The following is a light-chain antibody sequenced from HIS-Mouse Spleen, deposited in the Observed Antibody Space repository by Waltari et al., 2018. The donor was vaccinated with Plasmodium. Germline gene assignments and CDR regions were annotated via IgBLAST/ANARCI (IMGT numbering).Light chain of an antibody. Sequence: DLHLTHSTSSLSASVGDRVTITCRASQSNSNYLNWYQQKPGKAPKFLIYAASTLQSGVPSRFSGSGSGTDFTLTISSLQPEDFATYYCQQSYSTWTFGQGTKVEIK. V-gene: IGKV1-39*01. CDR2: AAS. J-gene: IGKJ1*01. CDR3: QQSYSTWT. CDR1: QSNSNY.